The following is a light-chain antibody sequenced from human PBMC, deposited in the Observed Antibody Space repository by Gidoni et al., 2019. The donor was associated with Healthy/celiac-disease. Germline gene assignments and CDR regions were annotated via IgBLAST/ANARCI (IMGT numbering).Light chain of an antibody. CDR3: QQYYSTPLT. CDR2: WAS. Sequence: DIVMTQAPDSLAVSLGERATINCKSSQRVLYSSNNKDYLAWYQQKAGQPPKLLFYWASTRESGVPDRFSGSGSGTDFTLTISSLQAEDVAVYYCQQYYSTPLTFXGXTKVEIK. J-gene: IGKJ4*01. CDR1: QRVLYSSNNKDY. V-gene: IGKV4-1*01.